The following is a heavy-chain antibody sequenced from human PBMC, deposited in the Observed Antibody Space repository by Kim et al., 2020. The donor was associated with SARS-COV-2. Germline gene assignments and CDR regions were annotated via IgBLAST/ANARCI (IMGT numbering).Heavy chain of an antibody. J-gene: IGHJ4*02. CDR1: GYTFTGYY. CDR2: INPNSGGT. Sequence: ASVKVSCKASGYTFTGYYMHWVRQAPGQGLEWMGRINPNSGGTNYAQKFQGRVTMTRDTSISTAYMELSRLRSDDTAVYYCASFYSGSYDAYFDYWGQGTLVTVSS. CDR3: ASFYSGSYDAYFDY. D-gene: IGHD1-26*01. V-gene: IGHV1-2*06.